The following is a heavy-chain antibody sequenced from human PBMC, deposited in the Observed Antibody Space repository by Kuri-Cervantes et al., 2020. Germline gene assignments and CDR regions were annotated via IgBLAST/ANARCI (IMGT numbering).Heavy chain of an antibody. CDR3: AKAAGNWYYYYYMDV. J-gene: IGHJ6*03. CDR1: GFTFDDYG. V-gene: IGHV3-9*01. CDR2: ISWNSGSI. D-gene: IGHD6-13*01. Sequence: SLKISCAASGFTFDDYGMSWVRQAPGKGLEWVSGISWNSGSIGYADSVKGRFTISRDNAKNSLYLQMNSLRAEDTALYYCAKAAGNWYYYYYMDVWGKGTTVTVSS.